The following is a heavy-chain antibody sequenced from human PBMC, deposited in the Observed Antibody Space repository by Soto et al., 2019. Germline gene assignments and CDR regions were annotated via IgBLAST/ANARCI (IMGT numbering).Heavy chain of an antibody. CDR3: ARVYYDSSGYPRFDY. Sequence: PSETLSLTCTVSGGSISSGDYYWSWIRQPPGKGLEWIGYIYYSGSTYYNPSLKSRVTISVDRSKNQFSLKLSSVTAADTAVYYCARVYYDSSGYPRFDYWGQGTLVTVSS. D-gene: IGHD3-22*01. V-gene: IGHV4-30-4*01. J-gene: IGHJ4*02. CDR1: GGSISSGDYY. CDR2: IYYSGST.